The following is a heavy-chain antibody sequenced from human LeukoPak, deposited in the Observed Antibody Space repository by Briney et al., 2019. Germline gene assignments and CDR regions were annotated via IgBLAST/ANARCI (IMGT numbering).Heavy chain of an antibody. CDR3: AAAGGYYYDTGFDY. CDR2: ISGSGEKT. Sequence: PGGSLRLSCVASGFTFSNYAISWVRQAPGKGLEWVSGISGSGEKTYYADSVKGRFTISRDNPKNTLYLQMNSLRAEDTAVYYCAAAGGYYYDTGFDYWGQGTLVTVSS. D-gene: IGHD3-22*01. CDR1: GFTFSNYA. V-gene: IGHV3-23*01. J-gene: IGHJ4*02.